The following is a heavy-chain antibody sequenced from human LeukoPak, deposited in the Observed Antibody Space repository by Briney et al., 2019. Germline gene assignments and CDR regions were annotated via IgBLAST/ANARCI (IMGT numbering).Heavy chain of an antibody. V-gene: IGHV4-59*11. Sequence: PSETLSLTCTVSGASISGHYWSWIRQPPGKRLEWIGYIYYRGNTYYNPSLISRATISVDTSKNQISLKLTSVTAADTAVYYCAREVNDYYYGMDVWGQGTTVTVSS. CDR2: IYYRGNT. CDR3: AREVNDYYYGMDV. J-gene: IGHJ6*02. D-gene: IGHD3-22*01. CDR1: GASISGHY.